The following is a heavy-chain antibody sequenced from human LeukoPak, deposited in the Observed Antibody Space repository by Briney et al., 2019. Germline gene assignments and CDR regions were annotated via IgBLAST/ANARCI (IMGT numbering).Heavy chain of an antibody. D-gene: IGHD6-6*01. CDR3: AFFEYSSSSSHY. Sequence: ASVKVSCKASGYTFTGYYMHWVRQAPGQGLEWMGWINPNSGGTNYAQKFQGRVTMTRDTSISTAYMELSRLRSDDTAVYYCAFFEYSSSSSHYWGQGTLVTVSS. CDR2: INPNSGGT. J-gene: IGHJ4*02. CDR1: GYTFTGYY. V-gene: IGHV1-2*02.